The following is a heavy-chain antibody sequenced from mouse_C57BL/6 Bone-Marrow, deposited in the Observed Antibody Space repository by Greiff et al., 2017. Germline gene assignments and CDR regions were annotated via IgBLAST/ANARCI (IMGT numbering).Heavy chain of an antibody. V-gene: IGHV5-17*01. CDR1: GFTFSDYG. Sequence: EVKVEESGGGLVKPGGSLKLSCAASGFTFSDYGMHWVRQAPEKGLEWVAYISSGSSTIYYADTVKGRFTISRDNAKNTLFLQMTSLRSEDTAMYYCARGENYGSSPLYAMDYWGQGTSVTVSS. D-gene: IGHD1-1*01. CDR2: ISSGSSTI. CDR3: ARGENYGSSPLYAMDY. J-gene: IGHJ4*01.